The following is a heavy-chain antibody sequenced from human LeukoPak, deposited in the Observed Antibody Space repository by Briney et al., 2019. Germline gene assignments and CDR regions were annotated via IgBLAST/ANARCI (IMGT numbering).Heavy chain of an antibody. CDR3: AKDVAAAIGPGGVLDY. V-gene: IGHV3-43*01. CDR2: ISWDGGST. J-gene: IGHJ4*02. D-gene: IGHD6-25*01. CDR1: GFSFDDYT. Sequence: PGGSLRLSCAASGFSFDDYTMHWVRQAPGKGLEWVSLISWDGGSTYYADSVKGRFTISRDNSKNSLYLQLNSLRTEDTAMYYCAKDVAAAIGPGGVLDYWGQGTLVIVSS.